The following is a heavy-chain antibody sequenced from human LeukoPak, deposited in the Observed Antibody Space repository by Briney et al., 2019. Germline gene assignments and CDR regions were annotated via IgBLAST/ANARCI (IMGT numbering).Heavy chain of an antibody. D-gene: IGHD3-3*01. CDR3: ARTYYDFWSGYKNSYDY. V-gene: IGHV1-18*01. CDR1: GYTFTSYG. Sequence: GASVKVSCKASGYTFTSYGISWVRQAPGQGLEWMGWISAYNGNTNYARKLQGRVTMTTDTSTSTAHMELRSLRSDDTAVYYCARTYYDFWSGYKNSYDYWGQGTLVTVSS. J-gene: IGHJ4*02. CDR2: ISAYNGNT.